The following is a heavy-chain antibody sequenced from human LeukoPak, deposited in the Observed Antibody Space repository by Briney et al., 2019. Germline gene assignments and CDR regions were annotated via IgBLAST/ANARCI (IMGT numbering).Heavy chain of an antibody. Sequence: SETLSLTCTGSGGHISSYYWRWIRQPPGKGLEGNGYIYYWWSTNYNPPLKSRVTISVATSKNQFSLKLSSVTAADTAVYYCARGEAAAFGAFDIWGQGTMVTVSS. V-gene: IGHV4-59*08. CDR1: GGHISSYY. CDR3: ARGEAAAFGAFDI. J-gene: IGHJ3*02. D-gene: IGHD6-13*01. CDR2: IYYWWST.